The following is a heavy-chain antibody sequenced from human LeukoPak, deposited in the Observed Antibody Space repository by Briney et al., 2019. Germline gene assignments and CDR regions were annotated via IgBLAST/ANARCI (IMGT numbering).Heavy chain of an antibody. J-gene: IGHJ4*02. Sequence: PSETLSLTCTVSGGSISSYYWSWIRQPPGKGLEWIGYICYSGSTNYNPSLKSRVTISVDTSENQFSLKLSSVTAADTAVYYCARREGYCSSTSCSYYFDYWGQGTLVTVSS. CDR1: GGSISSYY. V-gene: IGHV4-59*01. CDR3: ARREGYCSSTSCSYYFDY. CDR2: ICYSGST. D-gene: IGHD2-2*01.